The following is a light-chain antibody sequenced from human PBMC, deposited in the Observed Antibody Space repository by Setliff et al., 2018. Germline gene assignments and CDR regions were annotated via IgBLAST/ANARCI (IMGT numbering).Light chain of an antibody. Sequence: QSVLTQPPSASGSPGQSVTISCTGTSSDVGGYTYVSWYQQHPGKAPKLMIYEVTKRPSGVPDRFSGSKSGNTASLTVSGLQAEDEADYYCSSYGGSNNLVFGGGTKVTFL. CDR1: SSDVGGYTY. V-gene: IGLV2-8*01. CDR2: EVT. CDR3: SSYGGSNNLV. J-gene: IGLJ3*02.